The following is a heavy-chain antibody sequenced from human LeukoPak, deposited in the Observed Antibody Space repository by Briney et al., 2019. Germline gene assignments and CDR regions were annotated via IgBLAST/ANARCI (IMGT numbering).Heavy chain of an antibody. CDR2: IIPILGIA. J-gene: IGHJ5*02. CDR3: ARDADKVGATLLFDP. V-gene: IGHV1-69*04. D-gene: IGHD1-26*01. Sequence: ASVKVSCKASGGTFSSYAISWARQAPGQGLEWMGRIIPILGIANYAQKFQGRVTITADKSTSTAYMELSSLRSEDTAVYYCARDADKVGATLLFDPWGQGTLVTVSS. CDR1: GGTFSSYA.